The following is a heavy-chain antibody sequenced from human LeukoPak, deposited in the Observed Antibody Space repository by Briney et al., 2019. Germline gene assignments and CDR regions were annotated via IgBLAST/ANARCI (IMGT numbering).Heavy chain of an antibody. D-gene: IGHD4-11*01. V-gene: IGHV3-23*01. CDR2: ISGSGTNT. CDR1: GFTFSSYA. CDR3: AKLGTTVTDYDAFDI. Sequence: PGGSLRLSCAASGFTFSSYAMSWVRQAPGKGLEWVSGISGSGTNTYYADSVKGRFAISRDNSKNTLYLQMNSLRAEGTALYYCAKLGTTVTDYDAFDIWGQGTMVTVSS. J-gene: IGHJ3*02.